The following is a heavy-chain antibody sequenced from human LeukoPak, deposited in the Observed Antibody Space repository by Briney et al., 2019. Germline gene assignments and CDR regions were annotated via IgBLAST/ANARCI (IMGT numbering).Heavy chain of an antibody. V-gene: IGHV4-39*01. D-gene: IGHD3-10*01. CDR2: IYYSGST. CDR1: GGSISSSSYY. CDR3: ATMYYYGSDEGDY. J-gene: IGHJ4*02. Sequence: SSETLSLTCTVSGGSISSSSYYWGWIRQPPGKGLEWIGSIYYSGSTYYNPSLKSRVTISVDTSKNQFSLKLSSVTAADTAVYYCATMYYYGSDEGDYWGQGTLVTVSS.